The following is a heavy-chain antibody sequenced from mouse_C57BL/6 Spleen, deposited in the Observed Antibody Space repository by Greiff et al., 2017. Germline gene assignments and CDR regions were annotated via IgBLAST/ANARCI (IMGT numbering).Heavy chain of an antibody. Sequence: VQGVESGPGLVQPSQSLSITCTVSGFSLTSYGVHWVRQSPGKGLEWLGVIWRGGSTDYNAAFMSRLSITKDNSKSQVFFKMNSLQADDTAIYYCAISDSSGYTSFAYWGQGTLVTVSA. CDR3: AISDSSGYTSFAY. CDR2: IWRGGST. V-gene: IGHV2-5*01. D-gene: IGHD3-2*02. CDR1: GFSLTSYG. J-gene: IGHJ3*01.